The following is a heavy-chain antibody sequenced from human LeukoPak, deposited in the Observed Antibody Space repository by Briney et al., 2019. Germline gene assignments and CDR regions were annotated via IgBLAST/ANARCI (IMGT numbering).Heavy chain of an antibody. D-gene: IGHD1-26*01. CDR1: GGSVSSGSYY. CDR2: IYYSGST. J-gene: IGHJ5*02. Sequence: PSETLSLTCTVSGGSVSSGSYYWSWIRQPPGKGLEWIGYIYYSGSTYYNPSLKSRVTISVDTSKNQFSLKLSSVTAADTAVYYCARRKVQGGATEFDPWGQGTLVTVSS. CDR3: ARRKVQGGATEFDP. V-gene: IGHV4-61*01.